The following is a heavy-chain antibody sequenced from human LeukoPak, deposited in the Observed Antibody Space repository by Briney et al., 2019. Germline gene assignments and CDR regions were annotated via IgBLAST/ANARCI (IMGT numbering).Heavy chain of an antibody. Sequence: GASVKVSCKASGGTFSSYAISWVRQAPGQGLEWMGRINPNSGGTNYAQKFQGRVTMTRDTSISTAYMELSRLRSDDTAVYYCARGFSGSGSYYFDYWGQGTLVTVSS. V-gene: IGHV1-2*06. D-gene: IGHD3-10*01. CDR2: INPNSGGT. CDR1: GGTFSSYA. CDR3: ARGFSGSGSYYFDY. J-gene: IGHJ4*02.